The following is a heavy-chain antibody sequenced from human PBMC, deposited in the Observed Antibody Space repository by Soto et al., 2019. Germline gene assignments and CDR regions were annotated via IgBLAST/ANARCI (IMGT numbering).Heavy chain of an antibody. D-gene: IGHD3-3*01. Sequence: PGGSLRLSCAASGFTFSSYEMNWVRQAPGKGLEWVSYISSSGSTIYYADSVKGRFTISRDNAKNSLYLQMNSLRAEDTAVYYCATGTIFGVVMDTFDYWGQGTLVTVSS. CDR2: ISSSGSTI. V-gene: IGHV3-48*03. J-gene: IGHJ4*02. CDR3: ATGTIFGVVMDTFDY. CDR1: GFTFSSYE.